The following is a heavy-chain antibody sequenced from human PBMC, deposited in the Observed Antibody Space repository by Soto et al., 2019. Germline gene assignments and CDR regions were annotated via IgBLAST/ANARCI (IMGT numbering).Heavy chain of an antibody. D-gene: IGHD6-13*01. CDR1: GFTFSSYS. CDR2: ISSSSSYI. CDR3: ARDQGSSSYQCCIYGMDV. Sequence: EVQLVESGVGLVKPGGSLRLSCAASGFTFSSYSMNWVRQAPGKGLEWGSSISSSSSYIYYADSVKGRFTISRNNAVNLLYLQMNSLRAEDTAVYYCARDQGSSSYQCCIYGMDVWGQGTTVTVSS. J-gene: IGHJ6*02. V-gene: IGHV3-21*01.